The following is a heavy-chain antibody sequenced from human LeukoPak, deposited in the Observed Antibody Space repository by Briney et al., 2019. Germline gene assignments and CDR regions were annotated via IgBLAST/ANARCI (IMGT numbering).Heavy chain of an antibody. J-gene: IGHJ4*02. D-gene: IGHD3-3*01. V-gene: IGHV3-20*04. CDR2: INWNGGST. CDR1: GFTFDDYG. CDR3: AREYLKYYDFWSGYTY. Sequence: GGSLRLSCAASGFTFDDYGMSWVRQAPEKGQELVSGINWNGGSTGYADSVKGRFTISRDNAKNSLYLQMNSLRAEDTALYYCAREYLKYYDFWSGYTYWGQGTLATVSS.